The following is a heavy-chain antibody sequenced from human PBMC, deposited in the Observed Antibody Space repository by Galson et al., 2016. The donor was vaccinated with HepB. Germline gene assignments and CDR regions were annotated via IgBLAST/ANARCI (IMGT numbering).Heavy chain of an antibody. CDR1: GYSFTNSA. CDR3: ARWSDPSYGSGSSLDY. D-gene: IGHD3-10*01. J-gene: IGHJ4*02. CDR2: INVGNGNT. Sequence: SVKVSCKASGYSFTNSAIHWVRQAPGQRLEWMGWINVGNGNTKYAQNFQGRVTITRDTSASTAYMELSSLRSEDTSVYYCARWSDPSYGSGSSLDYWGQGTLVTVSS. V-gene: IGHV1-3*01.